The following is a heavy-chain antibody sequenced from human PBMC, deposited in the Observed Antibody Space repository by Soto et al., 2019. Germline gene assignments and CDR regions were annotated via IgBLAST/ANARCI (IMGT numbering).Heavy chain of an antibody. Sequence: GXSLKISCKASGYTFTTYWIGWVRQMPGKGLQWMGIIYPDDSDTRYSPSFQGQVTISADKSIDTAYLQWSSLKASDTAMYYCARRDIMTGYVYFDYWGQGTLVTVSS. V-gene: IGHV5-51*01. CDR3: ARRDIMTGYVYFDY. J-gene: IGHJ4*02. D-gene: IGHD3-9*01. CDR2: IYPDDSDT. CDR1: GYTFTTYW.